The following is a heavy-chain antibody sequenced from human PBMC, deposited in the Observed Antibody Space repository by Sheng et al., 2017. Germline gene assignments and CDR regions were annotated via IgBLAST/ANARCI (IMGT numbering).Heavy chain of an antibody. J-gene: IGHJ4*02. CDR2: ISTSGTTK. CDR3: AIGRWLHQRGYYFVP. Sequence: EVQLVSSGGGLIQPGGSLRVSCEASGFSFSDYEMNWVRQAPGKGLEWISYISTSGTTKKYAVSVQGRFTVSRDDARNSLYLQMGSLRDGDTATYYCAIGRWLHQRGYYFVPLGPG. CDR1: GFSFSDYE. V-gene: IGHV3-48*03. D-gene: IGHD5-12*01.